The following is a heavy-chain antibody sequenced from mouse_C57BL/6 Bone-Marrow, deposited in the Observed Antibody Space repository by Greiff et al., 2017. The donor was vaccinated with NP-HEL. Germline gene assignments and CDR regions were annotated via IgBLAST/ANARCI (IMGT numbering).Heavy chain of an antibody. CDR2: IYPGDGDT. CDR1: GYAFSSYW. D-gene: IGHD1-1*01. J-gene: IGHJ4*01. Sequence: QVQLKQSGAELVKPGASVKISCKASGYAFSSYWMNWVKQRPGKGLEWIGQIYPGDGDTNYNGKFKGKATLTADKSSSTASEDSAVYFCATVVAPYAMDYWGQGTSVTVSS. V-gene: IGHV1-80*01. CDR3: ATVVAPYAMDY.